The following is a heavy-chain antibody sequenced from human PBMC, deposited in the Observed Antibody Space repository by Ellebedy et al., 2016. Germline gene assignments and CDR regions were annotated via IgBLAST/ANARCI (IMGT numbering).Heavy chain of an antibody. D-gene: IGHD5-12*01. CDR2: ISWDGGST. Sequence: GESLKISCAASGFTFDDYTMHWVRQAPGKGLEWVSLISWDGGSTYYADSVKGRFTISRDNSKNSLYLQMNSLRTEDTALYYCAKDDDALAKTYGMDVWGQGTTVTVSS. CDR3: AKDDDALAKTYGMDV. J-gene: IGHJ6*02. CDR1: GFTFDDYT. V-gene: IGHV3-43*01.